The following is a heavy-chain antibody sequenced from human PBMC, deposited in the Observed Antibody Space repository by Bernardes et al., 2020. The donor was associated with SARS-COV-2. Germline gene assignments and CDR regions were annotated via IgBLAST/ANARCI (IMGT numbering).Heavy chain of an antibody. CDR1: GYTFTSYY. CDR3: ARDPNWNMGGFDY. Sequence: ASVKVSCKASGYTFTSYYIIWVRQAPGQGLEWRGWISAYNGNTNYAQKRQGRITITTDTSTSTAYIELRSLRSDDTAVYYCARDPNWNMGGFDYWGQGTLVTVSS. CDR2: ISAYNGNT. D-gene: IGHD1-20*01. V-gene: IGHV1-18*01. J-gene: IGHJ4*02.